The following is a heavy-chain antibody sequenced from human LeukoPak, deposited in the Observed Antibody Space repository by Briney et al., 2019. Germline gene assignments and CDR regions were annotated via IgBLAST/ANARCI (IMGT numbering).Heavy chain of an antibody. J-gene: IGHJ4*02. CDR3: ARLGVTILY. CDR1: GGSLSTSSYY. D-gene: IGHD3-3*01. CDR2: VYYSGST. V-gene: IGHV4-39*01. Sequence: PSETLSLMCTVSGGSLSTSSYYWGWIRQPPGKGLGWIGRVYYSGSTYYSPSLKTRVTMSVDTSKNQFSLKLSSVTAADTAVYYCARLGVTILYWGQGTLVTVSS.